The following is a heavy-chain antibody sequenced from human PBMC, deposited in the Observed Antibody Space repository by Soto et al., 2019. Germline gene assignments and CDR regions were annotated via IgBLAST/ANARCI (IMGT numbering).Heavy chain of an antibody. Sequence: ASVKVSCKASGGTFSSYAISWVRQAPGQGLEWMGGIIPIFGTANYAQKFQGRVTITADESTSTAYMELSSLRSEDTAVYYCASSVVRGVIIILPGYWGQGTLVTVSS. V-gene: IGHV1-69*13. D-gene: IGHD3-10*01. CDR3: ASSVVRGVIIILPGY. CDR1: GGTFSSYA. CDR2: IIPIFGTA. J-gene: IGHJ4*02.